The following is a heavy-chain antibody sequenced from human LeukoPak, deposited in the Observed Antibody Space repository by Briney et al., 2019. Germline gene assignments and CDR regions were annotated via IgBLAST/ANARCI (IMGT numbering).Heavy chain of an antibody. CDR1: GFTFEDYA. D-gene: IGHD1-1*01. CDR2: ISWNSGSI. J-gene: IGHJ4*02. Sequence: GGSLRLSCTASGFTFEDYAMHGVRHAPGEGLEGVSGISWNSGSIDYAGSVRGRFTISRDNANNALFLHMSSLSAEDTALYYCAKGTGKYWTYFDNWGQGTLVTVSS. V-gene: IGHV3-9*01. CDR3: AKGTGKYWTYFDN.